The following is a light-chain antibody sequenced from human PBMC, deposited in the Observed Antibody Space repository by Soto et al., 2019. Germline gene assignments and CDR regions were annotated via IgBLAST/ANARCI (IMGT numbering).Light chain of an antibody. Sequence: EIVMTQSPGTLSVSPGERATLSCRASQTVSTKLAWYQQKPGQPPMLLIFDASTRTTGIPARFSGSGSGSDFTLTISSLQSEDFAVYYCQQYNAWPLTFGGGTTVEIK. CDR3: QQYNAWPLT. CDR1: QTVSTK. J-gene: IGKJ4*01. V-gene: IGKV3-15*01. CDR2: DAS.